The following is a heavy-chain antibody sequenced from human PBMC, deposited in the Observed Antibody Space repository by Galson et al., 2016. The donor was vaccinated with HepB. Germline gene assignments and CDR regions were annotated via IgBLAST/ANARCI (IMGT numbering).Heavy chain of an antibody. CDR3: ARATYDAFDI. V-gene: IGHV3-11*01. Sequence: SLRLSCAASGFTFSDYYMNWIRQAPGKGLEWVSYISSSGSTIYYADSMRGRFTISRDTAKNSLYPQMNSLRAEDTAMYYCARATYDAFDIWGHGTMVTVSS. J-gene: IGHJ3*02. CDR2: ISSSGSTI. CDR1: GFTFSDYY.